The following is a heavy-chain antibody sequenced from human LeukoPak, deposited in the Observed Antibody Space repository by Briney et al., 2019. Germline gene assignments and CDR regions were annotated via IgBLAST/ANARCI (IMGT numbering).Heavy chain of an antibody. Sequence: ASVKVSCKASGYTFTSYGISWVRQAPGQGLEWMGWISAYSGNTNYAQKLQGKVTMTTDTSTSTAYMELRSLRSDDTAVYYCAKSAVVAVAGTKDYWGQGTLVTVSS. CDR1: GYTFTSYG. V-gene: IGHV1-18*01. CDR3: AKSAVVAVAGTKDY. D-gene: IGHD6-19*01. J-gene: IGHJ4*02. CDR2: ISAYSGNT.